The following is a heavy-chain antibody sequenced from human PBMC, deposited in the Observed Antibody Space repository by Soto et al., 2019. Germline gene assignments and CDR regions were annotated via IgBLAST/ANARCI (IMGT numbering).Heavy chain of an antibody. CDR3: AKGPFGSVLYY. J-gene: IGHJ4*02. D-gene: IGHD3-10*01. V-gene: IGHV3-23*01. CDR1: GFTFSTYP. CDR2: ISGSGGST. Sequence: DVQLLESGGGLVQPGGSLTLSCAASGFTFSTYPMSWVHQAPGKGLEWVSAISGSGGSTYFADSVKGRFTISRDNSKNTLYLQMSSLRAEDTAIYYCAKGPFGSVLYYWGQGTLVTVSS.